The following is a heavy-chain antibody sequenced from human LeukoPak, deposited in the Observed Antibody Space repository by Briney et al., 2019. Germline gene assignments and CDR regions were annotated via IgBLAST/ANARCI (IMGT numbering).Heavy chain of an antibody. CDR3: ARGGTYGVKIDF. J-gene: IGHJ4*02. CDR1: GFTFTNYA. CDR2: ISGSGGST. Sequence: PGGSLRLSCAASGFTFTNYAMNWVRQAPGKGLEWVSGISGSGGSTHYADSVKGRFTISRDKSRNTVYLQMNSLRAEDTAVFYCARGGTYGVKIDFWGQGALVTVSS. V-gene: IGHV3-23*01. D-gene: IGHD3-16*01.